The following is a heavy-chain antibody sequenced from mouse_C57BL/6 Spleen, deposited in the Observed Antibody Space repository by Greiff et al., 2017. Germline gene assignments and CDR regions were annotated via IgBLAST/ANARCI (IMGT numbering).Heavy chain of an antibody. J-gene: IGHJ1*03. Sequence: QVQLKQSGAELVRPGASVTLSCKASGYTFTDYEMHWVKQTPVHGLEWIGAIDPETGGTAYNQKFKGKAILTADKSSSTAYMERRSLTSEDSAVYYCTRKGYGSSHWYFDGWGTGTTVTVSS. CDR3: TRKGYGSSHWYFDG. CDR2: IDPETGGT. V-gene: IGHV1-15*01. D-gene: IGHD1-1*01. CDR1: GYTFTDYE.